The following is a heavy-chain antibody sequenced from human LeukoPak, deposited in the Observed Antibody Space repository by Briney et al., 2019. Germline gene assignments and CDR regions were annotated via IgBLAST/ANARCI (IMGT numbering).Heavy chain of an antibody. V-gene: IGHV3-23*01. J-gene: IGHJ6*03. D-gene: IGHD6-19*01. CDR3: AKDGYSSGWLDYYYYYYMDV. Sequence: PGGSLRLSCAASGFTFSSYAMSWVRQAPGKGLEWVSAISGSGGSSYYADSVKGRFTISRDNSKNTLYLQMNSLRAEDTAVYYCAKDGYSSGWLDYYYYYYMDVWGKGTTVTVSS. CDR2: ISGSGGSS. CDR1: GFTFSSYA.